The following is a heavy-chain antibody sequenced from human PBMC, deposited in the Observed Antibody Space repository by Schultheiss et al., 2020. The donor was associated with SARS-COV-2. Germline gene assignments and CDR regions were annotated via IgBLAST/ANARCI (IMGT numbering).Heavy chain of an antibody. D-gene: IGHD5-12*01. CDR2: VDHSGAF. CDR1: GGSLSGYY. V-gene: IGHV4-34*01. CDR3: AREQSGYDSYYFDY. J-gene: IGHJ4*02. Sequence: SHPLSLTFAVHGGSLSGYYWSWIRQPPGKRLEWIGEVDHSGAFNYNPSLKSRLTISVDSSKNQFSLKMTSVTAADTAVYYCAREQSGYDSYYFDYWGQGTQVTVSS.